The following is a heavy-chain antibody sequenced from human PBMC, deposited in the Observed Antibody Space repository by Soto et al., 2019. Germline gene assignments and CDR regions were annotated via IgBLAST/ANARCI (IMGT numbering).Heavy chain of an antibody. CDR2: VRGSGTPT. CDR1: GFTFSSYA. V-gene: IGHV3-23*01. J-gene: IGHJ3*01. Sequence: EVQLLESGGGLVQPGGSLRLSCAASGFTFSSYAVSWVRQAPGKGLEWVSAVRGSGTPTYYADSVKGRFTISRDNSRNTLYLQMNSLTAADTAVYYCAKELHYGDYIFDAFHFWGQGTMVTVSS. CDR3: AKELHYGDYIFDAFHF. D-gene: IGHD4-17*01.